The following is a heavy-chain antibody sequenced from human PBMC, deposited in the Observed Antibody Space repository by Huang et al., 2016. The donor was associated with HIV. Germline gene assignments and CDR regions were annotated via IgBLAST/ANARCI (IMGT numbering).Heavy chain of an antibody. CDR2: IIPRFGTR. D-gene: IGHD3-16*01. V-gene: IGHV1-69*13. J-gene: IGHJ3*01. CDR1: GGSFNNFG. Sequence: QVQLVQSGAEVRKPGSSVKVSCRASGGSFNNFGINWVRQAPGQGLGWRGGIIPRFGTRNDAQRFQGRVTITADETTGVVYMELSSLRSDDTAVYFCAKRGGAWGSPYAFDLWGPGTMVTVSS. CDR3: AKRGGAWGSPYAFDL.